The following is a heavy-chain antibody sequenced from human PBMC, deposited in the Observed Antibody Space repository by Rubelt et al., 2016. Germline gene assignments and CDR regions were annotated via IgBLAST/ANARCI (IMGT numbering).Heavy chain of an antibody. Sequence: QVQLVQSGAEVKKPGSSVKVSCKASVGTFSSYAISWVRQAPGQGLEWMGGIIPIFGTANYAQKFQGRVTITADESTSTAYMELSSLGSEDTAVYYCARDLRGGGEQWLAYYFDYWGQGTLVTVSS. CDR3: ARDLRGGGEQWLAYYFDY. J-gene: IGHJ4*02. D-gene: IGHD6-19*01. V-gene: IGHV1-69*01. CDR1: VGTFSSYA. CDR2: IIPIFGTA.